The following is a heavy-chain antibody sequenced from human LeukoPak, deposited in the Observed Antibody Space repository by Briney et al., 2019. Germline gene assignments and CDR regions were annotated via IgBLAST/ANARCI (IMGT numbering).Heavy chain of an antibody. J-gene: IGHJ6*02. CDR2: IYSGGGT. CDR3: ARDRKPTPLYYGMDV. Sequence: GGSLRLSCAASGFTVSSNYMSWVRQAPGKGLEWVSVIYSGGGTYYTDSVKGRFTISRDNSKNTLYLQMNSLRAEDTAVYYCARDRKPTPLYYGMDVWGQGTTVTVSS. V-gene: IGHV3-53*01. CDR1: GFTVSSNY.